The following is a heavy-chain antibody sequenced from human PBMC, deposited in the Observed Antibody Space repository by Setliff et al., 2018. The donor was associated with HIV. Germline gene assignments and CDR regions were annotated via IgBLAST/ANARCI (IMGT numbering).Heavy chain of an antibody. Sequence: ASVKVSCKASGYIFNTFGITWVRQAPGQGLEWMGWISNSNANTNYAQEFQGRVTVTTDTSTSTAYMELRTLRSDDTAVYYCARAGAARTTHFDYWGQGTLVTVSS. D-gene: IGHD1-7*01. CDR1: GYIFNTFG. CDR2: ISNSNANT. J-gene: IGHJ4*02. V-gene: IGHV1-18*01. CDR3: ARAGAARTTHFDY.